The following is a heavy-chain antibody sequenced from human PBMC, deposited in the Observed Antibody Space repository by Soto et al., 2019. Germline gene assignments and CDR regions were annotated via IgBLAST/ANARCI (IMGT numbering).Heavy chain of an antibody. CDR1: GGSISSYY. J-gene: IGHJ3*02. D-gene: IGHD3-9*01. CDR2: IYYSGST. CDR3: GGVYDILTSAFDI. V-gene: IGHV4-59*08. Sequence: SETLSLTCTVSGGSISSYYWSWIRQPPGKGLEWIGYIYYSGSTNYNPSLKSRVTISVDTSKNQFSLKLSSVTAADTAVYYCGGVYDILTSAFDIWGQETMVTV.